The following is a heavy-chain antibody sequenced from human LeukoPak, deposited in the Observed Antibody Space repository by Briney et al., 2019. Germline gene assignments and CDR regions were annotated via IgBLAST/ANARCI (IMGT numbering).Heavy chain of an antibody. Sequence: SVKVSCKASGYTFASYGINWVRQAPGQGLEWRGRIIPILGIANYAQKFPGRVTITADKSTSTAYMELSSLRSEDTAVYYCARERGYSGYEYYYYGMDVWGQGTTVTVSS. CDR2: IIPILGIA. CDR3: ARERGYSGYEYYYYGMDV. V-gene: IGHV1-69*04. D-gene: IGHD5-12*01. J-gene: IGHJ6*02. CDR1: GYTFASYG.